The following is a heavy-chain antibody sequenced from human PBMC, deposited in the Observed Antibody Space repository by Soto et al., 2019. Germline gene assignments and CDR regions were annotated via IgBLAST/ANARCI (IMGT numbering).Heavy chain of an antibody. D-gene: IGHD3-3*02. CDR3: VRAISASFAL. J-gene: IGHJ4*02. V-gene: IGHV3-7*04. Sequence: EVQLVESGGGLVQSGGSLRLSCEASGFSFITYWMNWVRQAPGKGLEWLASIKEDGREKQYVDSVKGRFTISRDNAKNSLYLQMNRLSEEDTAVYYCVRAISASFALWGQGTLVIVSS. CDR1: GFSFITYW. CDR2: IKEDGREK.